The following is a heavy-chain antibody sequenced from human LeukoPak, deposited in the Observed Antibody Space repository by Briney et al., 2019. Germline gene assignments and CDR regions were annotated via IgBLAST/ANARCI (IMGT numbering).Heavy chain of an antibody. J-gene: IGHJ4*02. CDR1: GFTFKSYA. CDR3: AKGYFGSGSYYNPYFDY. CDR2: NTNGGTA. D-gene: IGHD3-10*01. V-gene: IGHV3-23*01. Sequence: GGSLRLSCVASGFTFKSYAMNWVRQAPGKGLEWVSGNTNGGTAHYGGSVKGRFTISRDNSKRSLYLQMNTLSAEDTAVYYCAKGYFGSGSYYNPYFDYWGQGALVTVSS.